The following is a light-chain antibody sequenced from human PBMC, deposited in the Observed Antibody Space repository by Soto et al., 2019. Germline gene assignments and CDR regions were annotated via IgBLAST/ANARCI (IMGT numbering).Light chain of an antibody. Sequence: DIQMTQSPSTLSASVGDRVTITCRANQSISVWLAWYQQKPGKAPKLLIYKASTLKSGVPSRFSGSGSETEFTLTISGLQPGDSATYYCQQYNSYSPTFGQGTKVDI. CDR1: QSISVW. J-gene: IGKJ1*01. CDR2: KAS. CDR3: QQYNSYSPT. V-gene: IGKV1-5*03.